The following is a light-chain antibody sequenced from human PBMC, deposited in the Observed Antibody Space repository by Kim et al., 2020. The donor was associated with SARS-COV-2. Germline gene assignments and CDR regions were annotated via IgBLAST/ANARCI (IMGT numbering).Light chain of an antibody. CDR3: QVWDSSSDHPV. CDR2: YDS. CDR1: NIGSKS. J-gene: IGLJ3*02. Sequence: PGKTARITCGGNNIGSKSVHWYQQRPGQATVLVIYYDSDRPSGIPERFSGSNSGNTATLTISRVEAGDEADYYCQVWDSSSDHPVFGGGTQLTVL. V-gene: IGLV3-21*04.